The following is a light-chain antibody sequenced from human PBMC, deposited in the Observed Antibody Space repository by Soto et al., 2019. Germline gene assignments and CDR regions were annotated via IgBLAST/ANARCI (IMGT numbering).Light chain of an antibody. Sequence: DIQMTQSPSTVSASVGDRVTFTCRASQHISTWLAWYQQKPGKAPKLLIYRASNLESGVPSRFSGRGFGTEFTLTFSSQQPDDFAPYYCQQYNTDSGTFGQGTKVEIK. V-gene: IGKV1-5*03. CDR3: QQYNTDSGT. CDR2: RAS. CDR1: QHISTW. J-gene: IGKJ1*01.